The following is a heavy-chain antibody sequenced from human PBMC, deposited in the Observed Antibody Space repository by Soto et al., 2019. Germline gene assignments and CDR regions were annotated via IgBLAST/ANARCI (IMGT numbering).Heavy chain of an antibody. CDR3: ARGSGIVALPGELEDVNYDY. Sequence: QVQLQQWGAGLVKPSETLSLSCAVYGQSFSGHSWAWIRQPPGKGLEWMGEINESGSTYYNPSLKRRVTISTDTSKNQFSLKLSSVSAADTAAYFCARGSGIVALPGELEDVNYDYWGQGTLVNVSS. CDR2: INESGST. J-gene: IGHJ4*02. V-gene: IGHV4-34*01. D-gene: IGHD1-1*01. CDR1: GQSFSGHS.